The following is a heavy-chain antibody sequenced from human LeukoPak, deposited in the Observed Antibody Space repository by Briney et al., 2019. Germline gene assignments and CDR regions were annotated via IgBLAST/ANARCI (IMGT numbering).Heavy chain of an antibody. CDR1: GYTFTSYG. Sequence: ASVKVSCKASGYTFTSYGISWVRQAPGQGLEWMGWISAYNGNTNYAQKLQGRVTMTTDTSTSTAYMELRSLRSDDTAVYYCARGVGNYGGNSGDWFDPWGQGTLATVSS. J-gene: IGHJ5*02. D-gene: IGHD4-23*01. CDR3: ARGVGNYGGNSGDWFDP. CDR2: ISAYNGNT. V-gene: IGHV1-18*01.